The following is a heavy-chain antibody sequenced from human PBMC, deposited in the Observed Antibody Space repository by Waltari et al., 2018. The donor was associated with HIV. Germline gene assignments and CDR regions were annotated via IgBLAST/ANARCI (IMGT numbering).Heavy chain of an antibody. D-gene: IGHD3-22*01. CDR3: AKAIKWSITMIADAFDI. Sequence: EVQLVESGGGLVQPGRSLRLSCAASGFTFDDYAMHWVRHAPGKGLEWVSGISWNSGSIGYADSVKGRFTISRDNAKNSLYLQMNSLRAEDTALYYCAKAIKWSITMIADAFDIWGQGTMVTVSS. V-gene: IGHV3-9*01. CDR1: GFTFDDYA. J-gene: IGHJ3*02. CDR2: ISWNSGSI.